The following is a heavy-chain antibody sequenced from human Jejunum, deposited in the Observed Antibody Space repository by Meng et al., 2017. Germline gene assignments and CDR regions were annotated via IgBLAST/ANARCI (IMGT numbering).Heavy chain of an antibody. D-gene: IGHD1-26*01. CDR1: GFTFDDNG. CDR3: ARDFVSGGIFDY. CDR2: INGNGGSA. J-gene: IGHJ4*02. Sequence: GESLKISCVASGFTFDDNGMAWVRQAPGKGLEWVAGINGNGGSAGYGDSVKGRFTISRDNAKNSLYLQMNSLRADDTALYYCARDFVSGGIFDYWGQGTLVTVSS. V-gene: IGHV3-20*04.